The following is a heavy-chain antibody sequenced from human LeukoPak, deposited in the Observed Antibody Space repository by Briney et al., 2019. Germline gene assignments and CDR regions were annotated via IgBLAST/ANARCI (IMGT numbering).Heavy chain of an antibody. Sequence: PSETLSLTCTVSGGSISSYYWSWIRQPAGKGLEWIGRIYTSGSTNYNPSLKSRVTMSVDTSKNQFSLKLSSVTAADTAVYYCARVNRVPAALYYYYYMDVWGKGTTVTVSS. CDR2: IYTSGST. CDR3: ARVNRVPAALYYYYYMDV. V-gene: IGHV4-4*07. J-gene: IGHJ6*03. D-gene: IGHD2-2*01. CDR1: GGSISSYY.